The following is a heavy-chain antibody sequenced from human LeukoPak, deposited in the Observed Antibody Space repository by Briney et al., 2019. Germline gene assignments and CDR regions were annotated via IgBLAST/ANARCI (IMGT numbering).Heavy chain of an antibody. CDR1: GFTFSSYA. V-gene: IGHV3-23*01. CDR3: AREWYADILDS. D-gene: IGHD2-15*01. Sequence: GGSLRLSCAASGFTFSSYAMSWVRQAPGKGLEWVSAISGSGGSTYYADSVKGRFTISRDNSKNTLYLQMSSLTTEDTAVYFCAREWYADILDSWGQGTLVTVTS. J-gene: IGHJ4*02. CDR2: ISGSGGST.